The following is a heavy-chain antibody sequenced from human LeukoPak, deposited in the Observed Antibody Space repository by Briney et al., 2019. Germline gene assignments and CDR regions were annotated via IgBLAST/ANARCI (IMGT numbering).Heavy chain of an antibody. CDR1: GFTFNAHW. D-gene: IGHD1-20*01. Sequence: PGGSLILSCAASGFTFNAHWMHWVRQTPEKGLVWLSRINTDGSTTNYADAVKGRFTISRDNAKDTLYLQMNSLRVEDTAVYYCARDLNWNQADYWGQGSLVTVSS. CDR2: INTDGSTT. CDR3: ARDLNWNQADY. J-gene: IGHJ4*02. V-gene: IGHV3-74*01.